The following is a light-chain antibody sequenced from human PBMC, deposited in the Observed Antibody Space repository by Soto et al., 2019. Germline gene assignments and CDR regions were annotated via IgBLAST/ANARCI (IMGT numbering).Light chain of an antibody. Sequence: TQSPATLSVSPVERATLSCRASQSVSSNYLAWYQQKPGQAPRLLIYGASSRATGIPDRFSGSGSGTDFTLTISRLEPEDFAVYYCQQYGNSPRTFGQGTKVDIK. CDR3: QQYGNSPRT. CDR1: QSVSSNY. V-gene: IGKV3-20*01. CDR2: GAS. J-gene: IGKJ1*01.